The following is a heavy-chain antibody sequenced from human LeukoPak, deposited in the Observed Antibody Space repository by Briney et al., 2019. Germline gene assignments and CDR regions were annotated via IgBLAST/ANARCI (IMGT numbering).Heavy chain of an antibody. J-gene: IGHJ6*02. CDR3: ARALLDIVVVPADYYYYYGMDV. CDR2: IIPIFGTA. Sequence: ASVKVSCKASGGTFSRHAISWVRQAPGQGLEWMGGIIPIFGTANYAQKFQGRVTITAVESTSTAYMELSSLRSEDTAVYYCARALLDIVVVPADYYYYYGMDVWGQGTTVTVSS. CDR1: GGTFSRHA. D-gene: IGHD2-2*01. V-gene: IGHV1-69*01.